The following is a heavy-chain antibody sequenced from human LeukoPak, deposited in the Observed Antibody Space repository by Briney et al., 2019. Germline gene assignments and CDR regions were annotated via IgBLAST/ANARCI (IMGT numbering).Heavy chain of an antibody. CDR3: ARHFDSSGYSLDAFDI. V-gene: IGHV4-59*01. CDR2: IYSSGST. J-gene: IGHJ3*02. D-gene: IGHD3-22*01. Sequence: SETLSLTCTVSGGSISSYYWSWIRLPPGKGLEWLGYIYSSGSTNYNPSLKSQVTISVDTSKNQISLKLTSVTAADTALYFCARHFDSSGYSLDAFDIWGQGTMVTVSS. CDR1: GGSISSYY.